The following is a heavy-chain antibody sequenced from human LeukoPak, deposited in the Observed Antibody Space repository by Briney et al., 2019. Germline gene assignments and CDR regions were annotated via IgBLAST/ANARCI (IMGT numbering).Heavy chain of an antibody. Sequence: PSETLSLTCTVSGGSINNYYWSWIRQPAGKGLEWIGRIYTRGSTNYNPSLKSRVTMSVDTSKNQFSLKLSSVTAADTAVYYCARNLGYCTSSSCSNWFDPWGQGTLVTVSS. V-gene: IGHV4-4*07. CDR3: ARNLGYCTSSSCSNWFDP. D-gene: IGHD2-2*01. J-gene: IGHJ5*02. CDR1: GGSINNYY. CDR2: IYTRGST.